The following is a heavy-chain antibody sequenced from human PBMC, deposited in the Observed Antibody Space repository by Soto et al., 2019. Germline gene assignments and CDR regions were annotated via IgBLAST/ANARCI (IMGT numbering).Heavy chain of an antibody. V-gene: IGHV4-34*01. CDR2: INHSGST. J-gene: IGHJ5*02. CDR3: ARVGRYCTNGVCYINWFDP. D-gene: IGHD2-8*01. Sequence: PSETLSLTCAVYGGSFSGYYWSWIRQPPGKGLEWIGEINHSGSTNYNPSLKSRVTISVDTSKNQFSLKLSSVTAADTAVYYCARVGRYCTNGVCYINWFDPWGQGTLVTVSS. CDR1: GGSFSGYY.